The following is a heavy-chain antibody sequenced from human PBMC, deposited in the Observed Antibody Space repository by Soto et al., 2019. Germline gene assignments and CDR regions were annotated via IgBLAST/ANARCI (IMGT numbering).Heavy chain of an antibody. CDR1: GYTFSSYG. Sequence: ASVKVSCKASGYTFSSYGISWVRQAPGQGLEWMGWISAYNGNTNYAQKLQGRVTMTTDTSTSTAYMELRSLRSDDTAVYYCARSIVVVTALDYWGQGTLVTVSS. V-gene: IGHV1-18*01. CDR2: ISAYNGNT. D-gene: IGHD2-21*02. J-gene: IGHJ4*02. CDR3: ARSIVVVTALDY.